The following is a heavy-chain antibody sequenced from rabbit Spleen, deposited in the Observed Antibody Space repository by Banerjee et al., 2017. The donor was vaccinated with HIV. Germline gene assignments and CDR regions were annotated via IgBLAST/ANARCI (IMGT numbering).Heavy chain of an antibody. CDR2: IYGGDGSST. D-gene: IGHD1-1*01. J-gene: IGHJ4*01. Sequence: QEQLVESGGDLVQPEGSLTLTCTASGFSFSSSYYMCWVRQAPGKGLEWIACIYGGDGSSTAYANWAKGRFTISKTSSTTVTLQMTSLTAADTATYFCARDLTDIIGWNFGWWGPGTLVTVS. CDR1: GFSFSSSYY. V-gene: IGHV1S45*01. CDR3: ARDLTDIIGWNFGW.